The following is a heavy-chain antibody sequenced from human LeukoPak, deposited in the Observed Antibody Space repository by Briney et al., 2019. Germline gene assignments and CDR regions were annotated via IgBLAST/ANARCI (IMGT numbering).Heavy chain of an antibody. Sequence: ASVKVSCKASGYTFTGYYMHWVRQAPGQGLEWMGWINPNSGGTNYAQKFQGRVTMTRDTSISTAYMELSRLRSDDTAVYYCARDRDLRQHLVQKRTSLSYWGQGTLVTVSS. CDR2: INPNSGGT. CDR3: ARDRDLRQHLVQKRTSLSY. CDR1: GYTFTGYY. V-gene: IGHV1-2*02. D-gene: IGHD6-13*01. J-gene: IGHJ4*02.